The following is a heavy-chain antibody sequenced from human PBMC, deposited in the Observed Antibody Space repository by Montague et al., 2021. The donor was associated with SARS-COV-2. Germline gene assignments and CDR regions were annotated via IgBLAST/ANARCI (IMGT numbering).Heavy chain of an antibody. CDR3: ARAAQKQYVLLWFGELLHDAFDI. Sequence: SLRLSCAASGFTFSSYAMHWVRQAPGKGLEWVAVISYDGSNKYYAGSVXGRFTISRDNSKNTLYLQMNSLKAEDTAVYYCARAAQKQYVLLWFGELLHDAFDIWGQGTMVTVSS. D-gene: IGHD3-10*01. V-gene: IGHV3-30-3*01. J-gene: IGHJ3*02. CDR1: GFTFSSYA. CDR2: ISYDGSNK.